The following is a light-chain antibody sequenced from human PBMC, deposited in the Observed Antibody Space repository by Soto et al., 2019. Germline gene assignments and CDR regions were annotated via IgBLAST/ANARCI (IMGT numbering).Light chain of an antibody. CDR2: AAS. Sequence: DIQLTQSPSFLSASVGDRATITCRATQSISTYLAWYQQKPGKAPKLLISAASTLQSGVPSRFSGSGSGTEFTLTISSLQPEDFATYYCQQLKSYPRTFGGGTKVEIK. CDR1: QSISTY. CDR3: QQLKSYPRT. V-gene: IGKV1-9*01. J-gene: IGKJ4*02.